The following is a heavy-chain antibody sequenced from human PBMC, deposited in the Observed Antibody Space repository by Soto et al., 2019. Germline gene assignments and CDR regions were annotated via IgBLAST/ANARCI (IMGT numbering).Heavy chain of an antibody. CDR2: IYYSGST. V-gene: IGHV4-30-4*01. D-gene: IGHD3-9*01. CDR3: VLGGDDILTLDY. Sequence: QVQLQESGPGLVKPSQTLSLTCTVSGGSISSGNYYWSWIRQPPGKGLEWIGYIYYSGSTYYNPSLYSRVTISVDTSKNQFSLKLSSVTAADTAVYYCVLGGDDILTLDYWGQGILVTVSS. J-gene: IGHJ4*02. CDR1: GGSISSGNYY.